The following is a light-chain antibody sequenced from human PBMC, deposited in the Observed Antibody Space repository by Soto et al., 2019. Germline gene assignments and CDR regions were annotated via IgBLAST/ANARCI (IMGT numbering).Light chain of an antibody. CDR3: QHYGYSPYT. Sequence: EIVLTQSPGTLSLSPGERATLSCRASQSVSSTHLAWYQQKPGQAPRFLIYAASSRATGIPDRFSGSGSGTDFTRTISRLEPEDFAVYYCQHYGYSPYTFGQGTKLEIK. CDR1: QSVSSTH. V-gene: IGKV3-20*01. J-gene: IGKJ2*01. CDR2: AAS.